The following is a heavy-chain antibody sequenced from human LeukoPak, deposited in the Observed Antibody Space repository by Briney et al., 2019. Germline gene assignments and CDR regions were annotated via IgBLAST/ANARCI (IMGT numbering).Heavy chain of an antibody. CDR3: ARTRLGGGYFYYYYYGMDV. V-gene: IGHV3-48*03. J-gene: IGHJ6*02. CDR2: ISTSGGTL. Sequence: GGSLRLSCAASGFTFSSYEMNWVRQAPGKGLEWISYISTSGGTLYYADSVKGRFTISRDNAKRSLYLQMNSLRAEDTAVYYCARTRLGGGYFYYYYYGMDVWGQGTTVTVSS. CDR1: GFTFSSYE. D-gene: IGHD3-22*01.